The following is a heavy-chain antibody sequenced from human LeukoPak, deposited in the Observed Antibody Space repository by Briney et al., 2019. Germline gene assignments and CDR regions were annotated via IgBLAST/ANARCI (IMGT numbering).Heavy chain of an antibody. D-gene: IGHD2-2*01. CDR2: IYPGDSDS. CDR1: GYMFTSYY. Sequence: GESLQISFEGSGYMFTSYYIGWGRQMPGKGLEWMGIIYPGDSDSTYSPSFQGQVTISADKSITTAYLQWSSLKASDTAMYYCARLYRGCSSTSCSIDYWGQGTLVTVSS. J-gene: IGHJ4*02. CDR3: ARLYRGCSSTSCSIDY. V-gene: IGHV5-51*01.